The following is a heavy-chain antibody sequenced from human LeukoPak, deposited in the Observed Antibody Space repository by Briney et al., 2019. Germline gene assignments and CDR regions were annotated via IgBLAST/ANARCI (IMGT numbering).Heavy chain of an antibody. D-gene: IGHD3-10*01. CDR1: GFTFSSYS. J-gene: IGHJ4*02. V-gene: IGHV3-48*01. CDR2: ISSSSSTI. Sequence: GGSLRLSCAASGFTFSSYSMNWVRQAPGKGLEWVSYISSSSSTIYYADSVKGRFTISRDNSKNTLYLQMNSLRAEDTAVYYCAKDTGGYPYYFDYWGQGTLVTVSS. CDR3: AKDTGGYPYYFDY.